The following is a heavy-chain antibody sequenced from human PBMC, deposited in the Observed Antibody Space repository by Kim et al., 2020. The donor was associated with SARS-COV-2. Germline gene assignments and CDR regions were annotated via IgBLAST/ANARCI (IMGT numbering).Heavy chain of an antibody. J-gene: IGHJ4*02. D-gene: IGHD3-10*01. CDR3: ARNYGYGSGSFYSY. V-gene: IGHV4-59*08. CDR1: GDSIGSYY. Sequence: SETLSLTCTVSGDSIGSYYWTWIRQPPGKGLEWIGDIYYTESTNYNPSLKSRVAISVDTSKNQFSLKLSSVTAADTAVYYCARNYGYGSGSFYSYWGQGILVTVSS. CDR2: IYYTEST.